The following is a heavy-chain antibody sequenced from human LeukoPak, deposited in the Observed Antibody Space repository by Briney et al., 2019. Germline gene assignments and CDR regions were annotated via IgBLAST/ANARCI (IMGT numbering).Heavy chain of an antibody. V-gene: IGHV1-69*13. CDR1: GGTFSSYA. D-gene: IGHD6-19*01. CDR3: ARDVGYSSGTRVPNWFDP. CDR2: IIPIFGTA. J-gene: IGHJ5*02. Sequence: ASVKVSCKASGGTFSSYAISWVRQTPGQGLEWMGGIIPIFGTANYAQKFQGRVTITADESTSTAYMELSSLRSEDTAVYYCARDVGYSSGTRVPNWFDPWGQGTLVTVSS.